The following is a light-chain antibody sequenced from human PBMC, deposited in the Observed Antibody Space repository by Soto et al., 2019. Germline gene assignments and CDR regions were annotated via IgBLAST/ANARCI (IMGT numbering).Light chain of an antibody. J-gene: IGLJ1*01. CDR2: DVS. CDR3: NSYADRNTYV. CDR1: SSDVGRYNY. V-gene: IGLV2-8*01. Sequence: QSVLTQPPSASGSPGQSVTISCSGTSSDVGRYNYVSWYQHHPGKAPKLIIYDVSQRPSGVPDRFSGSKSGNTASLTVSGLQADDEADYYCNSYADRNTYVFGTGTKLTVL.